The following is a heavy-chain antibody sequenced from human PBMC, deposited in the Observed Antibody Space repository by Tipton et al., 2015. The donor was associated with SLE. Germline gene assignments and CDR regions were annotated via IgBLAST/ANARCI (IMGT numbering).Heavy chain of an antibody. D-gene: IGHD1-26*01. V-gene: IGHV1-2*06. J-gene: IGHJ6*02. CDR2: INPNSGGT. Sequence: QSGPEVKKPGASVKVSCKASGYTFTGYYMHWVRQAPGQGLEWMGRINPNSGGTNYAQKFQGRVTMTRDTSISTAYMELSRLRSDVTAVYYCARLYSGSYYYSYGMDVWGQGTTVTVSS. CDR1: GYTFTGYY. CDR3: ARLYSGSYYYSYGMDV.